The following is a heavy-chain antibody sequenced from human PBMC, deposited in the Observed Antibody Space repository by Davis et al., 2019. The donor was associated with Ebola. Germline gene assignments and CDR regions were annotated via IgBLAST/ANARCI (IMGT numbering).Heavy chain of an antibody. CDR3: ARDWAGLDV. CDR1: GFTFSTYY. V-gene: IGHV3-7*01. Sequence: PGGSLRLSCAASGFTFSTYYITCVRQAPGKGLEWVATIPHVGSEKYYVDSVKGRFTSSRDNAKNSVYLQMNSLRVEDTAVYYCARDWAGLDVWGRGTTVTVSS. CDR2: IPHVGSEK. J-gene: IGHJ6*04. D-gene: IGHD3-16*01.